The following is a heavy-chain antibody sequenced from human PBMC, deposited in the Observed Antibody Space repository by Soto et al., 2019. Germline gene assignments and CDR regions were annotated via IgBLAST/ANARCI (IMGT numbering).Heavy chain of an antibody. J-gene: IGHJ6*02. CDR1: GYTFTSYG. CDR3: AREYCSGGSCYENLYYYGMDV. Sequence: ASVKVSCKASGYTFTSYGISWVRQAPGQGLEWMGWISAYNGNTNYAQKLQGRVTMTTDTSTSTAYMELRSLRSDDTAVYYCAREYCSGGSCYENLYYYGMDVWGQGTTVTVSS. CDR2: ISAYNGNT. V-gene: IGHV1-18*01. D-gene: IGHD2-15*01.